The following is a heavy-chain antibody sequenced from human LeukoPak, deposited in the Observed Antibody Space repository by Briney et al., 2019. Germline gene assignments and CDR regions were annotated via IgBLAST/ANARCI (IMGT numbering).Heavy chain of an antibody. D-gene: IGHD5-24*01. V-gene: IGHV4-61*02. CDR2: IYTSGST. J-gene: IGHJ3*02. CDR1: GGSISSGSYY. CDR3: ARDRGDGYNLNAFDI. Sequence: SQTLSLTCTVSGGSISSGSYYWSWIRQPAGKGLEWIGRIYTSGSTNYNPSLKSRVTISVDTSKNQFSLKLSSVTAGDTAVYYCARDRGDGYNLNAFDIWGQGTMVTVSS.